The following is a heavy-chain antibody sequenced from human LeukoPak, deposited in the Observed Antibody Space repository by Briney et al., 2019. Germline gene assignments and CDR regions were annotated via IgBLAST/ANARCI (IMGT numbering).Heavy chain of an antibody. CDR2: ISGSGGST. V-gene: IGHV3-23*01. CDR1: GFTFSSYA. Sequence: PAGGSLRLSCAASGFTFSSYAMSWVRQAPGKGLEWVSAISGSGGSTYYADSVKGRLTISRDNSKNTLYLQMNSLRAEDTAVYYCAKDRFSYSSGWFDYWGQGTLVTVSS. CDR3: AKDRFSYSSGWFDY. J-gene: IGHJ4*02. D-gene: IGHD6-19*01.